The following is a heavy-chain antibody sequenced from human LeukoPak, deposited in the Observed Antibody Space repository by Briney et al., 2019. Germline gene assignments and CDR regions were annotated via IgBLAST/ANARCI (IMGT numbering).Heavy chain of an antibody. CDR2: IKQDGSEK. D-gene: IGHD1-26*01. Sequence: GGSLRLSCAASGFTFSSYWMSWVRQAPGKGLEWVANIKQDGSEKYYVDSVKGRFTISRDNARNSLYLQMNSLRAEDTAVYYCARELIVGATWHYYYYMDVWGKGTTVTVSS. J-gene: IGHJ6*03. CDR3: ARELIVGATWHYYYYMDV. V-gene: IGHV3-7*01. CDR1: GFTFSSYW.